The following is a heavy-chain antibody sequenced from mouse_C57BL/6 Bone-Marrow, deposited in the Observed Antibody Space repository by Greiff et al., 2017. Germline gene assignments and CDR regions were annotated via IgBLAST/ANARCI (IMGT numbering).Heavy chain of an antibody. D-gene: IGHD1-1*02. V-gene: IGHV1-69*01. CDR2: IDPSDSYT. J-gene: IGHJ3*01. CDR3: AMKRGAYGGEWFAY. CDR1: GYTFTSYW. Sequence: QVQLQQPGAELVMPGASVKLSCKASGYTFTSYWMHWVKQRPGQGLEWIGEIDPSDSYTNYNQKFKGKSTLTVDKSSSTAYMQLSSLTSEDAAVYYCAMKRGAYGGEWFAYWGQGTLVTVSA.